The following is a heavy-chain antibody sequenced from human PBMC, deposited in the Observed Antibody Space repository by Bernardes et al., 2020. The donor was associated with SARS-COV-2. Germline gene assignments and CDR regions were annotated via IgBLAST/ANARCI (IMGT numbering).Heavy chain of an antibody. Sequence: SETLSLTCTVGGSSIGGTQWWTWVRQSPGKGLEWIGEIYHTGSTNYNPSLKSRVTISVDKSKNQFSLTLNSLTAADTAVYYCASKGLFFEYPAGTYYYYGLDVWGQGTTVTVSS. D-gene: IGHD1-1*01. CDR1: GSSIGGTQW. J-gene: IGHJ6*02. CDR3: ASKGLFFEYPAGTYYYYGLDV. CDR2: IYHTGST. V-gene: IGHV4-4*02.